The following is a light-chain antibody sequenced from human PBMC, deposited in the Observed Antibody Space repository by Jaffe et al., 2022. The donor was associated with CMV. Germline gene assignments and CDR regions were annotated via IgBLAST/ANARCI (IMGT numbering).Light chain of an antibody. J-gene: IGLJ3*02. CDR3: SSYTSSSTLV. V-gene: IGLV2-14*03. CDR2: DVS. Sequence: QSALTQPASVSGSPGQSITISCTGTSSDVDDYDYVSWYQQHPGKAPQLIIYDVSNRPSGVSNRLSGSKSGNTASLTISGLQAEDEADYYCSSYTSSSTLVFGGGTKLTVL. CDR1: SSDVDDYDY.